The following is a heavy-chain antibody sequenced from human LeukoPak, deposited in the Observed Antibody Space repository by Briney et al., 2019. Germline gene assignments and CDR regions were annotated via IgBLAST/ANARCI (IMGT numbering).Heavy chain of an antibody. Sequence: SETLSLTCTVSGSSMSSYYWNWIRQPAGKGLEWIGRIYTSGSTNYNPSLKSRVTISVDTSKNQFSLKLSSVTAADTAVYYRARSRAPPMDTYYFDYWGQGTLVTVSS. J-gene: IGHJ4*02. CDR2: IYTSGST. CDR3: ARSRAPPMDTYYFDY. V-gene: IGHV4-4*07. CDR1: GSSMSSYY. D-gene: IGHD3-10*01.